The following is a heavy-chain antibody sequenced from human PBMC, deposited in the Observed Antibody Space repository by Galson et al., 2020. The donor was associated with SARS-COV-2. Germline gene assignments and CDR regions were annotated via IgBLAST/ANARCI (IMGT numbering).Heavy chain of an antibody. D-gene: IGHD3-16*01. CDR2: ISGSGGST. Sequence: GESLKISCAVYGFTFNNYAMSWVRQAPGKGLEWVSTISGSGGSTKYTEPVKGRFTISRDNSKSTLYLQMNSLTAEDTAVYYCAKEEGEPRYYFDYWGQGTLVTVSS. J-gene: IGHJ4*02. V-gene: IGHV3-23*01. CDR3: AKEEGEPRYYFDY. CDR1: GFTFNNYA.